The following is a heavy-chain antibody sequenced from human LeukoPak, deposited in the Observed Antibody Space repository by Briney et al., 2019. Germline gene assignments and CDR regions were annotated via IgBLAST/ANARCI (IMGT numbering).Heavy chain of an antibody. V-gene: IGHV1-2*02. CDR2: INPNSGGT. CDR3: ATDSRGGGYSGYDTEDY. J-gene: IGHJ4*02. D-gene: IGHD5-12*01. CDR1: GYAFTGYY. Sequence: GASVKVSCKASGYAFTGYYMHWVRQAPGQGLEWMGWINPNSGGTNYAQKFQGRVTMTRDTSISTAYMELSRLRSDDTAVYYCATDSRGGGYSGYDTEDYWGQGTLVTVSS.